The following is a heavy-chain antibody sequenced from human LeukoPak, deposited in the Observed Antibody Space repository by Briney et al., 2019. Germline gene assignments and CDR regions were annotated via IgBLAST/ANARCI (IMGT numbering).Heavy chain of an antibody. CDR1: GFTFDDYA. Sequence: GGSLRLSCAASGFTFDDYAMHWVRQAPGKGLEWVSGISWNSGSIGYADSVKGRFTISRDNAKNSLYLQMNSLRAEDTAVYYCAKDRRYCSSTSCTYFDYWGQGTLVTVSS. CDR3: AKDRRYCSSTSCTYFDY. J-gene: IGHJ4*02. CDR2: ISWNSGSI. D-gene: IGHD2-2*01. V-gene: IGHV3-9*01.